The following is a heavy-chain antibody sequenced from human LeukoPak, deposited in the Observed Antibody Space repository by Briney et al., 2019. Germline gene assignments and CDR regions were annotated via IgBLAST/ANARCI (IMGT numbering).Heavy chain of an antibody. Sequence: GSLRLSCAASGFTFSSYAMHWVRQAPGKGLEWVAVISYDGSNKYYADSVKGRFTISRDNSKNTLYLQMNSLRAEDTAVYYCARVLKVKVVPDYYGMDVWGQGTTVTVSS. CDR2: ISYDGSNK. CDR1: GFTFSSYA. J-gene: IGHJ6*02. CDR3: ARVLKVKVVPDYYGMDV. D-gene: IGHD2-2*01. V-gene: IGHV3-30-3*01.